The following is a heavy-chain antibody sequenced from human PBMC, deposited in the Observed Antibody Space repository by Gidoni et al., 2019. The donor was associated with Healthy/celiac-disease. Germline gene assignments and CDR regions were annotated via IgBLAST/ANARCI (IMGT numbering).Heavy chain of an antibody. CDR2: IWYDGSNK. J-gene: IGHJ4*02. D-gene: IGHD6-19*01. V-gene: IGHV3-33*01. Sequence: QVQLVESGGAVVQPGRSLRPSCAASGFTFSSHGMHWVRQAPGKGLEWVAVIWYDGSNKYYADSVKGRFTISRDNSKNTLYLQMNSLRAEDTAVYYCARDLWSKGWMDYWGQGTLVTVSS. CDR1: GFTFSSHG. CDR3: ARDLWSKGWMDY.